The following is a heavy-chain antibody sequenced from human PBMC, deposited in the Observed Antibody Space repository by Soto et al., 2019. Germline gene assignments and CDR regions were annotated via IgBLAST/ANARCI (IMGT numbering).Heavy chain of an antibody. Sequence: EVQLVESGGDLVQPGGSLRLSCAPSGFTVSSNYMSWVRQAPGKGLEWVSVIYSGGSTYYADSVKGRFTISRDNSKNTIYLQMNSLRAEDTAVYYCARPSSTWGDAFDIWGQGTMVTVSS. D-gene: IGHD6-13*01. CDR3: ARPSSTWGDAFDI. J-gene: IGHJ3*02. V-gene: IGHV3-66*04. CDR1: GFTVSSNY. CDR2: IYSGGST.